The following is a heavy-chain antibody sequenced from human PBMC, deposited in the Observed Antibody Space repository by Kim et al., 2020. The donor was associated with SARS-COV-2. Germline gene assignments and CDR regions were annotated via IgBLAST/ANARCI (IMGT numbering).Heavy chain of an antibody. V-gene: IGHV1-18*01. Sequence: YAQKFQGRVTLTADTSTGTAYMEMRSLRSDDTAIYYCARDILSHTRGLAFWGQGTLVTVSS. D-gene: IGHD3-10*01. J-gene: IGHJ4*02. CDR3: ARDILSHTRGLAF.